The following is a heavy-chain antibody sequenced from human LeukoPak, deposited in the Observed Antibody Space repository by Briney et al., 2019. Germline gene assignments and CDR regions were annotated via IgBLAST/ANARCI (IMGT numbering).Heavy chain of an antibody. CDR3: ARDGGWWRFDF. CDR2: IKEGGSET. D-gene: IGHD2-8*02. J-gene: IGHJ4*02. Sequence: PGGSLRLSCAAYGFTFSSYWMSWVRRAPGQGLEWVASIKEGGSETHYVDSVRGRFTISRDNDRNSLYLQMNNLRAEDTAMYYCARDGGWWRFDFWGQGALVTVPS. CDR1: GFTFSSYW. V-gene: IGHV3-7*03.